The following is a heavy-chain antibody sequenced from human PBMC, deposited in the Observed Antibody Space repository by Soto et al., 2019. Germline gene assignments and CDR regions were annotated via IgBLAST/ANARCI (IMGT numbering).Heavy chain of an antibody. CDR3: ARDNWNQRYYYYYGMDV. Sequence: GGSLRLSCAASGFTFSDYYMSWIRQAPGKGLEWVSYISSSSSYTNYADSVKGRFTISRDNAKNSLYLQMNSLRAEDTAVYYCARDNWNQRYYYYYGMDVWGQGTTVTVS. CDR2: ISSSSSYT. CDR1: GFTFSDYY. V-gene: IGHV3-11*06. D-gene: IGHD1-20*01. J-gene: IGHJ6*02.